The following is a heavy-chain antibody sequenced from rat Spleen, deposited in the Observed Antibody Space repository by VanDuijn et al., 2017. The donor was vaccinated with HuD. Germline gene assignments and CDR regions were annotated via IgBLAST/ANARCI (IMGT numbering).Heavy chain of an antibody. CDR3: TTLSLF. Sequence: EVQLVESGGGLVQPGRSLKVSCAASGFTFSDYYMAWVRQAPKKGLEWVASITYDGTNVYYRDSVKGRFTISRDSAKSTLYLQMDSLRSEDTATYYCTTLSLFWGPGTMVTVSS. J-gene: IGHJ1*01. V-gene: IGHV5-20*01. CDR1: GFTFSDYY. CDR2: ITYDGTNV.